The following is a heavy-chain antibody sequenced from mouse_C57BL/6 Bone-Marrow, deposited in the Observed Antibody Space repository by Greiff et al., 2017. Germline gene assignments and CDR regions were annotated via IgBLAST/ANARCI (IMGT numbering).Heavy chain of an antibody. D-gene: IGHD1-1*01. CDR3: ARALYYGSTYYAMDY. J-gene: IGHJ4*01. V-gene: IGHV1-50*01. CDR2: IDPSDSYT. CDR1: GYTFTSYW. Sequence: VQLQQPGAELVKPGASVKLSCKASGYTFTSYWMQWVKQRPGQGLEWIGAIDPSDSYTNYNQKFKGKATLTVDTSSSTAYMQLSSLTSEDSAVYYCARALYYGSTYYAMDYWGQGTSVTVSS.